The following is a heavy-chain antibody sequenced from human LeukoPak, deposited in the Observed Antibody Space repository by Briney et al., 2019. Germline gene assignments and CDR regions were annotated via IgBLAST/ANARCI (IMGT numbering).Heavy chain of an antibody. D-gene: IGHD5-24*01. CDR1: GFTFSSYS. CDR3: ARDKVEMATIFGGYFDY. J-gene: IGHJ4*02. Sequence: PGGSLRLSCAASGFTFSSYSMNWVRQAPGKGLEWVSYISSSSSTIYYADSVKGRFTISRDNAKNSLYLQMNSLRAEDTAVYYCARDKVEMATIFGGYFDYWGQGTLVTVSS. CDR2: ISSSSSTI. V-gene: IGHV3-48*04.